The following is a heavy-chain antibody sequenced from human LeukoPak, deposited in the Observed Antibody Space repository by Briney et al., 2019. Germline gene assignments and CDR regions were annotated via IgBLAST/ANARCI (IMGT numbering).Heavy chain of an antibody. CDR1: GYTFTGYY. CDR3: ARGTDVLLRFGELLLNWFDP. D-gene: IGHD3-10*01. V-gene: IGHV1-2*04. Sequence: ASVKVSCKASGYTFTGYYMHWVRQAPGQGLEWMGWINPNSGGTNYAQKFQGWVTMTRDTSISTAYMELSRLRPDDTAVYYCARGTDVLLRFGELLLNWFDPWGQGTLVTVSS. J-gene: IGHJ5*02. CDR2: INPNSGGT.